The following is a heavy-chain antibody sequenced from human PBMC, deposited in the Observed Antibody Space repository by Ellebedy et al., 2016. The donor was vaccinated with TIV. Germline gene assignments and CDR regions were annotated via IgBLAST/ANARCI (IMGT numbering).Heavy chain of an antibody. J-gene: IGHJ3*02. Sequence: GESLKISCAASGFTFSRYAMHWVRQAPGKGLEWVAVISYDGSNYYYADSVKGRFTISRHKSKDTLYLQMNSLRADDTAVYYCARVKAYSAFDIWGQGTRVTVSS. D-gene: IGHD2-15*01. CDR3: ARVKAYSAFDI. CDR2: ISYDGSNY. CDR1: GFTFSRYA. V-gene: IGHV3-30-3*01.